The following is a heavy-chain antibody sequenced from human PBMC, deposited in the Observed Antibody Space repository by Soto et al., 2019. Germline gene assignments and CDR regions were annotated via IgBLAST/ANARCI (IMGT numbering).Heavy chain of an antibody. CDR3: AREVGYCSGGSCYSDAFDI. J-gene: IGHJ3*02. CDR2: IYPGDSDT. V-gene: IGHV5-51*01. CDR1: GYNFANHW. Sequence: GESLKISCKGFGYNFANHWIGWVRQMPGQGLEWMGIIYPGDSDTRYSPSFQGQVTISADKSISTAYLQWSSLKASGTAMYYCAREVGYCSGGSCYSDAFDIWGQRTMVTVSS. D-gene: IGHD2-15*01.